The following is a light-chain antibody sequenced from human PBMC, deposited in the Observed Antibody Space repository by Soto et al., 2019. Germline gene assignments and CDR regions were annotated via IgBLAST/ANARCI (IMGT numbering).Light chain of an antibody. Sequence: DIVMTQSPAFLSASLGERVTLSCRASRSIDTYLAWFQHKLGQPPRLLIFGASTRAAGVPPRFSGGGSGTEFTLTIASLRSEDFAVYFCQQYDAWPPGTFGGGTTVE. CDR3: QQYDAWPPGT. J-gene: IGKJ4*01. V-gene: IGKV3-15*01. CDR2: GAS. CDR1: RSIDTY.